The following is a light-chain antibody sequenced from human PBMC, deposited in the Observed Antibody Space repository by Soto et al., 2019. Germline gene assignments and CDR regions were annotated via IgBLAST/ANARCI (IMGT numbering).Light chain of an antibody. CDR3: EQYGSSPT. J-gene: IGKJ5*01. V-gene: IGKV3-20*01. Sequence: EIVLTQSPGTLSLSPGERATLSCRASQSVSSSYLAWYQQKPGQAPRLLIYSASSRATGIPDRFSGSVSVADSALTISRLEPEDVAVYYCEQYGSSPTFGQGTRLEIK. CDR1: QSVSSSY. CDR2: SAS.